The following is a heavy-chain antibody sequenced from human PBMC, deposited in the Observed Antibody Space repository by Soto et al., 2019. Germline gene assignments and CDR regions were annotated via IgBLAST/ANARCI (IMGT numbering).Heavy chain of an antibody. Sequence: QVQLVQSGAEVKKPGSSVKVSCTASGGTFSSYAISWVRQAPGQGLEWMGGIIPIFGTANYAQKFQGRVTITADESTSTAYMELSSLRSEDTAVYYCARLGDTAMVTGYGMDVWGQGTTVTVSS. D-gene: IGHD5-18*01. J-gene: IGHJ6*02. CDR2: IIPIFGTA. CDR3: ARLGDTAMVTGYGMDV. CDR1: GGTFSSYA. V-gene: IGHV1-69*12.